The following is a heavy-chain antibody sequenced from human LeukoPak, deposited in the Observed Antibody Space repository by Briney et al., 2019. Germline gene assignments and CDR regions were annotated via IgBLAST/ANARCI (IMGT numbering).Heavy chain of an antibody. D-gene: IGHD5-12*01. CDR1: GGSINSGGHY. CDR3: ARDVSGYGHFDY. J-gene: IGHJ4*02. Sequence: PSETLSLTCTVSGGSINSGGHYWSWIRQYPGKCLEWIGYIYYSGNTYYNPSLRSRIIMSVDTSRNQFSLRVNSVTAADTAMYYCARDVSGYGHFDYWGQGTLVTASS. CDR2: IYYSGNT. V-gene: IGHV4-31*03.